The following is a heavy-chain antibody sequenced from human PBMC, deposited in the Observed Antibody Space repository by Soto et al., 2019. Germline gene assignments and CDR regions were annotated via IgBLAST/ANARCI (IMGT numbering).Heavy chain of an antibody. J-gene: IGHJ4*02. CDR3: AHIVVAGLAYYFDY. CDR2: IYWDDDK. Sequence: QITLKESGPTLVKPTQTLTLTCTFSGFSLSSTRMAVGWIRQPPGKALEWLALIYWDDDKRYSPFLKSRLTITKATSKNHVVLTMSNMDPLDTARYYCAHIVVAGLAYYFDYWGQGTLVTVSS. CDR1: GFSLSSTRMA. V-gene: IGHV2-5*02. D-gene: IGHD6-19*01.